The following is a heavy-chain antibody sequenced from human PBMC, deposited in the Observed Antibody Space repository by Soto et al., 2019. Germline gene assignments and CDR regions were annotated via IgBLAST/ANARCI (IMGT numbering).Heavy chain of an antibody. CDR3: ARGDRGDFDL. CDR1: GFTFSYYW. J-gene: IGHJ3*01. D-gene: IGHD7-27*01. Sequence: EVQLVESGGGLVRPGGSLRLSCAASGFTFSYYWMHWVRQAPGKGLVWVSRIHSDGSSTTYADFVKGRFIISRDNARNSVDLQMNSVSVEDTAVYYCARGDRGDFDLWGQGTVVTVSS. CDR2: IHSDGSST. V-gene: IGHV3-74*01.